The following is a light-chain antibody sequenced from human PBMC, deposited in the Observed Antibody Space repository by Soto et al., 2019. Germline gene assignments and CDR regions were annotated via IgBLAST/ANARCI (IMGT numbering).Light chain of an antibody. CDR1: SSDVGSYNY. CDR3: SSYTPSSTPVV. CDR2: DVS. V-gene: IGLV2-14*01. J-gene: IGLJ2*01. Sequence: QSALTKPASVSGSPGQSITISCTGTSSDVGSYNYVSWYQQYPGKAPKLMIYDVSNRPSGVSYRFSGSKSGNTASLTISGLQAEDEADYYCSSYTPSSTPVVFGGGTKLTVL.